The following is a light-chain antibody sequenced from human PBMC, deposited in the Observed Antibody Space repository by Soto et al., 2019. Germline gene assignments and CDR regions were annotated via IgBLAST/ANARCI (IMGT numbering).Light chain of an antibody. V-gene: IGLV1-44*01. CDR1: SSNIGSYT. Sequence: QSVLTQPPSASGTPGQRVTIPCSGSSSNIGSYTVNWYRQLPGTAPKLLIYSNNQRPSWVPDRFSGSKSGTSASLAISGLQSEDEADYYCAAWDGSLTGYVFGTGTKVTVL. CDR3: AAWDGSLTGYV. J-gene: IGLJ1*01. CDR2: SNN.